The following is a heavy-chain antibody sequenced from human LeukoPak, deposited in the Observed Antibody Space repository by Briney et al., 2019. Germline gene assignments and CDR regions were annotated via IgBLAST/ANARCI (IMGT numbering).Heavy chain of an antibody. Sequence: SETLSLTCIVSGGSVSSYYWTWIRQPPGKGLEWIGYIYNSGSANYNPSLKSRATISVDTSKNQFSLKLSSVTAADTAVYYCAQTDDYYDSSGPRFDYWGQGTLVTVSS. CDR2: IYNSGSA. V-gene: IGHV4-59*08. CDR3: AQTDDYYDSSGPRFDY. J-gene: IGHJ4*02. D-gene: IGHD3-22*01. CDR1: GGSVSSYY.